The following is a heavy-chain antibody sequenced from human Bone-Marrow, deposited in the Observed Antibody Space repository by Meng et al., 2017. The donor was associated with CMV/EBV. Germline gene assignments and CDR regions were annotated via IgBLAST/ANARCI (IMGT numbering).Heavy chain of an antibody. Sequence: SETLSLTCAVSGGSISTSNWWSWVRQSPEKGLEWIGEIYHSGYTNYNPSLKSRVSMSVDRSKRQFSLMLSSVTAADTAVYYCARGFIAVAGVYGMDVWGQGTTVTGSS. J-gene: IGHJ6*02. V-gene: IGHV4-4*02. CDR2: IYHSGYT. CDR1: GGSISTSNW. CDR3: ARGFIAVAGVYGMDV. D-gene: IGHD6-13*01.